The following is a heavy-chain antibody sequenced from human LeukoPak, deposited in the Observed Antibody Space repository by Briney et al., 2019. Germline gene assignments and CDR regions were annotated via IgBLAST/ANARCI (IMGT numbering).Heavy chain of an antibody. CDR1: GFTFDDYA. CDR3: AKVNGDYRGAFDI. V-gene: IGHV3-9*01. Sequence: GGSLRLSCAASGFTFDDYAMHWVRQAPGKGLEWVSGISWNSGSIGYADSVKGRFIISRDNARNSLYLQMNGLRTEDTALYYCAKVNGDYRGAFDIWGQGTMVTVSS. D-gene: IGHD4-17*01. J-gene: IGHJ3*02. CDR2: ISWNSGSI.